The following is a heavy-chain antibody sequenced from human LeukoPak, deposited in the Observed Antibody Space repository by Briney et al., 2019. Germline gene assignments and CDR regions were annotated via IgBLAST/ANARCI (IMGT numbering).Heavy chain of an antibody. J-gene: IGHJ4*02. D-gene: IGHD2-2*02. CDR3: ARGVGYCSSTSCYTQYYFDY. CDR2: ISAYNGNT. Sequence: ASVKVSCKASGYTFTSYGISWVRQAPGQGLEWMGWISAYNGNTNYAQKLQGRVTMTTDTSTSTAYMELRSLRSDDTAVYYCARGVGYCSSTSCYTQYYFDYWGQGTLVTVSS. V-gene: IGHV1-18*01. CDR1: GYTFTSYG.